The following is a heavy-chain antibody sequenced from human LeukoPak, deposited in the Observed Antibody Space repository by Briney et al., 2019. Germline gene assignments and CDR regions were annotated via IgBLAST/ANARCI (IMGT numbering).Heavy chain of an antibody. J-gene: IGHJ5*02. CDR3: AREVWCSSTSCYGNWFDP. Sequence: SETLSLTCNVSGGSISSSSYYWGWIRQPPGKGLEWIGSIYYSGSTYYNPSLNSRVTISVDTSKNQFSLKLSSVTAADTAVYYCAREVWCSSTSCYGNWFDPWGQGTLVTVSS. V-gene: IGHV4-39*07. CDR2: IYYSGST. CDR1: GGSISSSSYY. D-gene: IGHD2-2*01.